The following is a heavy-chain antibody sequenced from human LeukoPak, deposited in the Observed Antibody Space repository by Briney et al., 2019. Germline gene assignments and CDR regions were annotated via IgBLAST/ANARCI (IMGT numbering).Heavy chain of an antibody. V-gene: IGHV3-48*02. D-gene: IGHD3-3*01. CDR3: ARETWAYYDFWSGYYDY. CDR2: ISSSSSTI. Sequence: PGGSLRLSCAASGFTFSSYSMNWVRQAPGKGLEWVSYISSSSSTIYYADSVKGRFTISRDNAKNSLYLQMNSLRDEDTAVYYCARETWAYYDFWSGYYDYWGQGTLVTVSS. J-gene: IGHJ4*02. CDR1: GFTFSSYS.